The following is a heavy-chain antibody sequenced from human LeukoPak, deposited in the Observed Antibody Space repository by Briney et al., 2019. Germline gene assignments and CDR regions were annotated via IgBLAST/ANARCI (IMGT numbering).Heavy chain of an antibody. CDR1: GFTFSSYW. D-gene: IGHD3-16*01. V-gene: IGHV3-74*01. J-gene: IGHJ5*02. Sequence: GGSLRLSCAASGFTFSSYWMHWVRQAPGKGLVWVSRINSDGSSTSYADSVKGRFTISRDNAKNTLYLQMNSLRAEDTAVYYCASGGYDYVWGSETVLSWGQGTLVTVSS. CDR2: INSDGSST. CDR3: ASGGYDYVWGSETVLS.